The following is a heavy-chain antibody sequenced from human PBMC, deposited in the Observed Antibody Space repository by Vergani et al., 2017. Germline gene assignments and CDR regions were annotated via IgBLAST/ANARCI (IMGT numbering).Heavy chain of an antibody. Sequence: QVQLVESGGGVVQPGRSLRLSCAASGFTFSSYGMHWVRQAPGKGLEWVAVISYDGSNKYYADSVKGRFTISRDNSKNTLYLQMNSLRAEDTAVYYCATWRGSGNWGQGTLVTVSS. D-gene: IGHD6-19*01. CDR2: ISYDGSNK. CDR1: GFTFSSYG. CDR3: ATWRGSGN. J-gene: IGHJ4*02. V-gene: IGHV3-30*03.